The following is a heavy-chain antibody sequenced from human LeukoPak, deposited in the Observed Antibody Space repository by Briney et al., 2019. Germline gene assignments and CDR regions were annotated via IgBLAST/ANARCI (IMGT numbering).Heavy chain of an antibody. J-gene: IGHJ4*02. Sequence: PGGSLRLSCAASGFTFSNYAMSWVRQAPGKGLEWVSVISSSGGSTYYADSVKGRFTISRDNAKNSLYLQMNSLRAEDTAVYYCARDGKGRNRIGYYFDYWGQGTLVTVSS. V-gene: IGHV3-23*01. D-gene: IGHD3-10*01. CDR2: ISSSGGST. CDR3: ARDGKGRNRIGYYFDY. CDR1: GFTFSNYA.